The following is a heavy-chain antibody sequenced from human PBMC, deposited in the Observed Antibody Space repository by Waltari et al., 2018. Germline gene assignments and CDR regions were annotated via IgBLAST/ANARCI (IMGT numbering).Heavy chain of an antibody. D-gene: IGHD2-2*01. V-gene: IGHV1-3*01. CDR1: GYTFTSYA. CDR3: EVRLSEYLGNFDY. CDR2: INAGNGNT. J-gene: IGHJ4*02. Sequence: QVQLVQSGAEVQKPGASVKVSCKASGYTFTSYAMHWFRRAPGQRLEWMGWINAGNGNTKYSQKFQGRVTITRDTSASTAYMELSSLRSEDTAVYYCEVRLSEYLGNFDYWGQGTLVTVSS.